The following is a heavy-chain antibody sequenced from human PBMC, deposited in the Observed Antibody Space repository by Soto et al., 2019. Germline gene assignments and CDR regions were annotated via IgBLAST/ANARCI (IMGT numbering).Heavy chain of an antibody. Sequence: QVQLVQSGAEVKKPGSSVKVSCKASGGTFSSYTISWVRQAPGQGLEWMGRIIPILGIANYAQKFQGRVTITADKSTSTAYMELSSLRSEDKAVDCCARGAADDAFDIWGQGTMVTVSS. CDR1: GGTFSSYT. V-gene: IGHV1-69*02. CDR2: IIPILGIA. J-gene: IGHJ3*02. CDR3: ARGAADDAFDI. D-gene: IGHD2-15*01.